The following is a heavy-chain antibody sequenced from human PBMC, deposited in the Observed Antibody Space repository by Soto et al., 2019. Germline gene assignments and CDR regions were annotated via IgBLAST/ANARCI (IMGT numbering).Heavy chain of an antibody. J-gene: IGHJ4*02. V-gene: IGHV3-48*01. Sequence: EVQLVESGGGLVQPGGSPRLSCAASGFTFSSYSMNWVRQAPGKGLEWISYISSSTSTTYHADSVKGRFTISRDNANNSLYLQMNSLRAEDTAVYYCARDAYGDYLFDYWGQGTLVTVSS. D-gene: IGHD4-17*01. CDR3: ARDAYGDYLFDY. CDR2: ISSSTSTT. CDR1: GFTFSSYS.